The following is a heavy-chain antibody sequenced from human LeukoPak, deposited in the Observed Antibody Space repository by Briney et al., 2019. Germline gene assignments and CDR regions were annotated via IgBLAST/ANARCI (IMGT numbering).Heavy chain of an antibody. CDR2: ISYDGRIK. V-gene: IGHV3-30*04. Sequence: PGGSLRLSCAASGFTFNTYDMHWVRQAPGKGLEWVAVISYDGRIKYYADSVKGRFTISRDNSKNTLNLQMNSLGAEDTALYYCATEYYVFSTGKYWGGYDYWGQGTLVIVSS. CDR3: ATEYYVFSTGKYWGGYDY. CDR1: GFTFNTYD. D-gene: IGHD3-3*01. J-gene: IGHJ4*02.